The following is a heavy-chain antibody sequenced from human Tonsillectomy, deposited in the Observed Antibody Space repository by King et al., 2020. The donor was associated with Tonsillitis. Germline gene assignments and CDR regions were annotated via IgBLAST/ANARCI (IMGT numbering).Heavy chain of an antibody. Sequence: QLQESGPGLVKPSETLSLTCTVSGGSISTYYWSWIRQTPGKGLEWIGYIFYSESTNYNPPLQSRVTITLDTSKNQFSLKLSSVTAADTAVYYCARVAGTYGGFGQLYFDYWGQGTLVTVSS. D-gene: IGHD2-8*01. CDR2: IFYSEST. V-gene: IGHV4-59*01. CDR3: ARVAGTYGGFGQLYFDY. CDR1: GGSISTYY. J-gene: IGHJ4*02.